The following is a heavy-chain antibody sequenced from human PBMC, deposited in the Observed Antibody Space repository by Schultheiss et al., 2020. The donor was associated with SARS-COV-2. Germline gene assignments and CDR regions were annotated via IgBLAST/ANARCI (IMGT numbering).Heavy chain of an antibody. J-gene: IGHJ4*02. CDR1: GYTFTTYG. CDR3: AKSANYDFWSGHPWYYFDY. Sequence: SVKVSCKASGYTFTTYGVSWVRQAPGQGLEWMGWINPNSGGTNYAQKFQERVTITRDMSTSTAYMELSSLRSEDTAVYYCAKSANYDFWSGHPWYYFDYWGQGTLVTVSS. CDR2: INPNSGGT. D-gene: IGHD3-3*01. V-gene: IGHV1-8*03.